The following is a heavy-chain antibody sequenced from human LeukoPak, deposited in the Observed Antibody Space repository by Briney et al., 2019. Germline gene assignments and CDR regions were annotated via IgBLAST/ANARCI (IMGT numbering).Heavy chain of an antibody. CDR2: ISYDGSNK. CDR1: GFTFSSYG. CDR3: AKSYRYYYDSSGYNYYYGMDV. D-gene: IGHD3-22*01. J-gene: IGHJ6*02. V-gene: IGHV3-30*18. Sequence: GGSLRLSCAASGFTFSSYGMHWVRQAPGKGLEWVAVISYDGSNKYYADSVKGRFTISRDNSKNTLYLQMNSLRAEDTAVYYCAKSYRYYYDSSGYNYYYGMDVWGQGTTVTVSS.